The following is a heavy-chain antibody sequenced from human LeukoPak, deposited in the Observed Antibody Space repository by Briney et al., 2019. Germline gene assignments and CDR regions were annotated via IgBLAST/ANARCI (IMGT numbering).Heavy chain of an antibody. CDR3: ARGDPYYDILTGYDY. J-gene: IGHJ4*02. Sequence: GGSLRLSCAASGFTFSSYSMNWVRQAPGKGLEWVSYISSSSSTIYYADSVKGRFTISRDNAKNSLYLQMNSLRAEDTAVYYCARGDPYYDILTGYDYWGQGTLVTVSS. D-gene: IGHD3-9*01. V-gene: IGHV3-48*01. CDR2: ISSSSSTI. CDR1: GFTFSSYS.